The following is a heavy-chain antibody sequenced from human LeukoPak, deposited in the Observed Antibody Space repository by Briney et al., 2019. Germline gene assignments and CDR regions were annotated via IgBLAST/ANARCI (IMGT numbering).Heavy chain of an antibody. Sequence: SETLSLTCAVYGGSFSDYYWSWIRQPPGKGLEWIGEINHSGSTNSNPSLKSRVTISIDTSKNQFSLKLSSVTAADTAVYYCVTLRKRGGAFDNWGQGTMVTVSS. V-gene: IGHV4-34*01. J-gene: IGHJ3*02. CDR1: GGSFSDYY. CDR3: VTLRKRGGAFDN. CDR2: INHSGST.